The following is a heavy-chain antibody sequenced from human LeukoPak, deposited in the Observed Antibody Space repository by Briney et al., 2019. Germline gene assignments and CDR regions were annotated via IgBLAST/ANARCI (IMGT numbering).Heavy chain of an antibody. CDR3: ARWGLVAPGTYYYYYMDI. D-gene: IGHD2-2*01. V-gene: IGHV1-18*01. J-gene: IGHJ6*03. CDR1: GYTFTSYG. CDR2: INAYNGNT. Sequence: ASVKVSCKASGYTFTSYGISWVRQAPGQGLGWMGWINAYNGNTYYAQKLQGRVTMTTDTSTSTAYMELGTLRSDDTAVYYCARWGLVAPGTYYYYYMDIWGKGAKVTVSS.